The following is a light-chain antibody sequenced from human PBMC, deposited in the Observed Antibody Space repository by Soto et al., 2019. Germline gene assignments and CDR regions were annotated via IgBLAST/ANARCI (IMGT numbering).Light chain of an antibody. CDR3: SSYACSTLYV. CDR2: EVS. CDR1: SSDIGAYNY. J-gene: IGLJ1*01. V-gene: IGLV2-8*01. Sequence: QSALTQPHSASGSPGQSVTISCTGASSDIGAYNYVSWYQQHPGQAPKLLIYEVSKRPSGVPYRFSGSKSGNTASLTVSGLQAEDEADYYCSSYACSTLYVFGTGTKLTVL.